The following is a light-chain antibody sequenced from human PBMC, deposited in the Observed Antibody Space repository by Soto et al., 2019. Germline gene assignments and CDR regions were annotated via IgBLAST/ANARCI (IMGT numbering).Light chain of an antibody. CDR3: HQRRQWPLT. Sequence: EIVMTQSRAPLSLSPRERATLSCRASQSVGTNLAWYQQKPGRAPRLLISDVSNRATGIPARFSGSGSGTDFTLTISSLESEDFAVYYCHQRRQWPLTFGGGTKVDIK. V-gene: IGKV3-11*01. CDR2: DVS. CDR1: QSVGTN. J-gene: IGKJ4*01.